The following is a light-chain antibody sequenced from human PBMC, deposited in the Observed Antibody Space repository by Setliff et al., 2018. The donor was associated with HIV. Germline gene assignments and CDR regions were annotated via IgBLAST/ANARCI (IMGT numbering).Light chain of an antibody. CDR2: EVT. CDR3: ASYTSSSAVV. J-gene: IGLJ3*02. CDR1: SSDVGGYTY. V-gene: IGLV2-14*03. Sequence: QSALTQPASMSGSPGRSITISCTGTSSDVGGYTYVSWYQQHPGKAPKLMIYEVTSRPSGVSYRFSGSKSANTASLTISGLQAEDEADYYCASYTSSSAVVFGGGTKVTVL.